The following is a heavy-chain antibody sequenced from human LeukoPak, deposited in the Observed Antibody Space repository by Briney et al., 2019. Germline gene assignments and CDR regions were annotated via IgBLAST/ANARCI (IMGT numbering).Heavy chain of an antibody. D-gene: IGHD5-18*01. CDR2: ITSSSSYI. CDR1: GFTFSSYT. V-gene: IGHV3-21*01. CDR3: ARDQDTAMALDAFDI. J-gene: IGHJ3*02. Sequence: GGSLRLSCAASGFTFSSYTMNWVRQAPGKGLEWVSSITSSSSYIYYADSVKGRFTISRDNAKNSLYLQMNSLRAEDTAVYYCARDQDTAMALDAFDIWGQGTMVTVSS.